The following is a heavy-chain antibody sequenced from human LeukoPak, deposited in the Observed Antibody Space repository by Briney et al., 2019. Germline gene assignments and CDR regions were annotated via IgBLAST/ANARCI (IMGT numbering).Heavy chain of an antibody. D-gene: IGHD6-13*01. J-gene: IGHJ5*02. CDR1: GFTFSSYG. V-gene: IGHV3-23*01. Sequence: PGGSLRLSCAASGFTFSSYGMSWVRQAPGKGLEWVSSISDSGGSTYYADSLKGRFTISRDNSKNTLYLQMNSLRAEDTAVYYCAKRLEAAGLGNWLDPWGQGTLVTVSS. CDR3: AKRLEAAGLGNWLDP. CDR2: ISDSGGST.